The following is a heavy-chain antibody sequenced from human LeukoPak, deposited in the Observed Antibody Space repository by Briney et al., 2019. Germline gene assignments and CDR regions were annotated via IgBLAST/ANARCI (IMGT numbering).Heavy chain of an antibody. Sequence: ASVKVSCKASGYTFTSYDINWVRQATGQGLEWMGRINPNNGGANYAQQFQGRVTMTRDTSISIAYMEVVRLTSDDTAVYYCARGSGYGDSPGLDWGQGTLVTVSS. CDR2: INPNNGGA. CDR3: ARGSGYGDSPGLD. D-gene: IGHD4-17*01. V-gene: IGHV1-2*06. CDR1: GYTFTSYD. J-gene: IGHJ4*02.